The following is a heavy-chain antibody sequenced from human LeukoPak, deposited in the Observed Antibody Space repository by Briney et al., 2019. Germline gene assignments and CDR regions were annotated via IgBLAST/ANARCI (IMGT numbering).Heavy chain of an antibody. D-gene: IGHD2-15*01. Sequence: SETLSLTCTVSGGSISSGDYYWSCIRQPPGKGLEWIGYIYYSGSTYYNPSLKSRVTISVDTSKNQFSLKLSSVTAADTAVYYCAREHYCSGGSCYPHYFDYWGQGTLVTVSS. V-gene: IGHV4-30-4*01. CDR3: AREHYCSGGSCYPHYFDY. CDR2: IYYSGST. J-gene: IGHJ4*02. CDR1: GGSISSGDYY.